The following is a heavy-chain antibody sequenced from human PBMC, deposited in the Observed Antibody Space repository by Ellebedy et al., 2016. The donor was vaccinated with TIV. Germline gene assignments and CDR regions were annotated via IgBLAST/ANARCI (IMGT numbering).Heavy chain of an antibody. CDR2: IYHSGRT. CDR3: ARDVEDWFDP. J-gene: IGHJ5*02. D-gene: IGHD3-3*01. CDR1: GGSISSGGYS. Sequence: MPSETLSLTCAVSGGSISSGGYSWSWIRQPPGKGLEWIGYIYHSGRTYYNPSLKSRVTISVDRSKNQFSLKLSSVTAADTAVYYCARDVEDWFDPWGQGTLVTVSS. V-gene: IGHV4-30-2*01.